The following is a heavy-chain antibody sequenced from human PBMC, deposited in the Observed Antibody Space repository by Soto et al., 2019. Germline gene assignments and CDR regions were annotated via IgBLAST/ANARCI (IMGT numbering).Heavy chain of an antibody. CDR3: ARGSPSGSYFSDP. Sequence: PSETLSLTCTVSGGSISSGGYYWSWIRQHPGKGLEWIGYIYYSGSTYYNPSLKSRVTISVDTSKNQFSLKLSSVTAADTAVYYCARGSPSGSYFSDPWGQGTLVTVSS. CDR1: GGSISSGGYY. CDR2: IYYSGST. J-gene: IGHJ5*02. D-gene: IGHD1-26*01. V-gene: IGHV4-31*03.